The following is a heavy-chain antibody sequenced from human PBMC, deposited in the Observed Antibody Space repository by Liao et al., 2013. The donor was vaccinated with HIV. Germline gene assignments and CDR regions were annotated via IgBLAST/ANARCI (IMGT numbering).Heavy chain of an antibody. J-gene: IGHJ1*01. V-gene: IGHV4-34*01. CDR1: GGSFSAYY. Sequence: QVQLQQWGAGLLKPSETLSLTCAVYGGSFSAYYWSWIRQPPGKGLEWIGEINHSGSTNYNPSLKSRVTISVDTSKNQFSLKLSSVTAADTAVYYCARGHYYDSSGSPGDFYFQHWGQGTLVTVSS. CDR2: INHSGST. CDR3: ARGHYYDSSGSPGDFYFQH. D-gene: IGHD3-22*01.